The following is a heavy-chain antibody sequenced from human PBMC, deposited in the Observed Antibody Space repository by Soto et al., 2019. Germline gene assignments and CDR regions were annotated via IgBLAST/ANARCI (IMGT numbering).Heavy chain of an antibody. Sequence: EVQLVESGGGLVQPWGSLRLSCAASGFTFRSYSMNWVRQAPGKGLEWVSYISSSSSTIYYADSVKGRFTISRDHAKNSLYLQTNSLRDEDPAVYYCDRDSSSYNWFEPWGQGTLVTVSS. V-gene: IGHV3-48*02. CDR1: GFTFRSYS. J-gene: IGHJ5*02. CDR3: DRDSSSYNWFEP. D-gene: IGHD6-13*01. CDR2: ISSSSSTI.